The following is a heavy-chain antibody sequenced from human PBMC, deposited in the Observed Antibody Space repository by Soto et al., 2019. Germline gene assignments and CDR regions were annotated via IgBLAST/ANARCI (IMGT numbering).Heavy chain of an antibody. CDR1: GFTFSSYS. D-gene: IGHD6-13*01. CDR3: GIFASSSSWTPDY. J-gene: IGHJ4*02. V-gene: IGHV3-21*02. Sequence: EVQLVESGGGLVKPGGSLRLSCAASGFTFSSYSMNWVRQVPGKGLEWVSALTSTSSCTYYADSVKGRFTISRDNAKTSLFLPMNRLIAEDTAVYSCGIFASSSSWTPDYWGQGTLVTVSS. CDR2: LTSTSSCT.